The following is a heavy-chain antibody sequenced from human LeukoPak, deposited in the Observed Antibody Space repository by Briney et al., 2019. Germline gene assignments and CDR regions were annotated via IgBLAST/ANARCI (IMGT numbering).Heavy chain of an antibody. CDR1: GGSFSGYY. Sequence: SETLSLTCAVYGGSFSGYYWSWIRQPPGKGLEWSGEINHRGSTNYNPSLKGRVTISVDTSKNQFSLKLSSVTAADTAVYYCARQSITGPRFHPWGQGTLVTVSS. CDR3: ARQSITGPRFHP. J-gene: IGHJ5*02. V-gene: IGHV4-34*01. CDR2: INHRGST. D-gene: IGHD1-20*01.